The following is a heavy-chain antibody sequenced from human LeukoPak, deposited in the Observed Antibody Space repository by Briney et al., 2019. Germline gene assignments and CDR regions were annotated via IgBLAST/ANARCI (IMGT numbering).Heavy chain of an antibody. D-gene: IGHD4-17*01. Sequence: PGGSLRLSCAASGFSFSRSWMSWVRQAPGKGLEWVANIKEDGSEKYYVDSVMGRFTISRDNAESSLYLQMNSLRADDTAVYYCARGPQTSTVTREQWLYYYYYMDVWGKGTTVTVSS. CDR2: IKEDGSEK. CDR3: ARGPQTSTVTREQWLYYYYYMDV. J-gene: IGHJ6*03. CDR1: GFSFSRSW. V-gene: IGHV3-7*01.